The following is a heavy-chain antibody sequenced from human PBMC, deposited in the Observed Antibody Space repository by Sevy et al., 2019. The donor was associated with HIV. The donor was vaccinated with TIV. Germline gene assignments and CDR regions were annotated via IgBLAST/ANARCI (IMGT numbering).Heavy chain of an antibody. CDR3: ARGGCTSSSCYLFDY. CDR2: ISSSSSYI. CDR1: GFTFSSYT. Sequence: GGSLRLSCVASGFTFSSYTMNWVRQAPGKGLEWVSSISSSSSYIFYADSVKDRFTISRDNAKNSLYLQMNSLRDEDTAVYYCARGGCTSSSCYLFDYWGQGTLVTVSS. V-gene: IGHV3-21*01. D-gene: IGHD2-2*01. J-gene: IGHJ4*02.